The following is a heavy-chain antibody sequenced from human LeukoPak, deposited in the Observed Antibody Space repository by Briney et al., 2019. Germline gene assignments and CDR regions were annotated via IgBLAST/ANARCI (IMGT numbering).Heavy chain of an antibody. Sequence: ASVKVSCKASGYTFTSYDINWLRQATGQGLEWMGWMNPNSGNTGYAQKFQGRVTITRNTSISTAYMELSSLRSEDTAVYCCARGRSYDLIAFAIWGQGTMVTVSS. CDR2: MNPNSGNT. D-gene: IGHD1-26*01. CDR1: GYTFTSYD. V-gene: IGHV1-8*03. CDR3: ARGRSYDLIAFAI. J-gene: IGHJ3*02.